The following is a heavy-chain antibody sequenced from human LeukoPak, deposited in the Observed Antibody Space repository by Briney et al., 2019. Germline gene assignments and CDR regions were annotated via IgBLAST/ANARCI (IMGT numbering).Heavy chain of an antibody. J-gene: IGHJ4*02. Sequence: PSETLSLTCAVYGGSFSGYYWSWIRQPPGKGLEWIGEISHSGSTNYNPSLKSRVTISVDTSKNQFSLKLSSVTAADTAVYYCARGYCSSTSCPRAHKNFDYWGQGTLVTVSS. CDR3: ARGYCSSTSCPRAHKNFDY. CDR2: ISHSGST. D-gene: IGHD2-2*01. CDR1: GGSFSGYY. V-gene: IGHV4-34*01.